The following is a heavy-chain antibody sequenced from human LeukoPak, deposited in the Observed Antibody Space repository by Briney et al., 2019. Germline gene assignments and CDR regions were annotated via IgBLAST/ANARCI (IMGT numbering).Heavy chain of an antibody. Sequence: GASVKVSCKASGYTFTGYYMHWVRQAPGQGLEWMGWINPNSGGTNYAQKFQGWVTMTRDTSISTAYMELSRLRSDDTAVYYCARERGDITMVRGVGNFDYWGQGTLVTVSS. V-gene: IGHV1-2*04. CDR3: ARERGDITMVRGVGNFDY. D-gene: IGHD3-10*01. CDR2: INPNSGGT. J-gene: IGHJ4*02. CDR1: GYTFTGYY.